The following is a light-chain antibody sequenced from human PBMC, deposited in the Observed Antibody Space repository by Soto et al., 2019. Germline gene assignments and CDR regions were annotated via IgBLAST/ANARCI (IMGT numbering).Light chain of an antibody. CDR3: QQKYRLPRT. J-gene: IGKJ1*01. Sequence: DIHMTQSPSSLSASVGDRVTITCRASQSISSYVNWYQQKPGKAPKILIYGASTLQSGVPSRFSGSGSGTDFTLTISSLQPEDFATYFCQQKYRLPRTFGQGTKVEMK. CDR2: GAS. V-gene: IGKV1-39*01. CDR1: QSISSY.